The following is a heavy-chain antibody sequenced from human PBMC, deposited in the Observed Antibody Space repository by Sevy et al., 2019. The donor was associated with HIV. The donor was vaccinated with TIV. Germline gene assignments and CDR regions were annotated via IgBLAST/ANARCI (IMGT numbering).Heavy chain of an antibody. CDR2: ISSSSSTI. Sequence: GGSLRLSCAASGFTFSSYSMNWVRQAPGKGLEWVSYISSSSSTIYYADSVKGRFTISRDNAKNSLYLQMNSLRDEDTAVYYCARGRGRVYYYDSSGYPAAFDIWGQGTMVTVSS. CDR3: ARGRGRVYYYDSSGYPAAFDI. V-gene: IGHV3-48*02. D-gene: IGHD3-22*01. J-gene: IGHJ3*02. CDR1: GFTFSSYS.